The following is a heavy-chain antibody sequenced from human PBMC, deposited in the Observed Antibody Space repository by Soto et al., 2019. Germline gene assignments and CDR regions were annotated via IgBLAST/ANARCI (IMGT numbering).Heavy chain of an antibody. Sequence: QVQLVESGGGVVQPGRSLRLSCAASGFTFSSYGMHWVRQAPGKGLEWVAVISYDGSNKYYADSVKGRFTISRDNSKNTLYMQMNSLRAEDTAVYYCAKDHSEGGYYGDYGTLQGSGFDYWGQGTLVTVSS. V-gene: IGHV3-30*18. CDR2: ISYDGSNK. CDR3: AKDHSEGGYYGDYGTLQGSGFDY. J-gene: IGHJ4*02. D-gene: IGHD4-17*01. CDR1: GFTFSSYG.